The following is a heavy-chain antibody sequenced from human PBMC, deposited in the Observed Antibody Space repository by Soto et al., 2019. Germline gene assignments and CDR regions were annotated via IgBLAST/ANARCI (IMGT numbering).Heavy chain of an antibody. D-gene: IGHD3-9*01. CDR2: IYYSGST. CDR3: ARHRGTISLPYY. J-gene: IGHJ4*02. Sequence: QLQLQESGPGLVKPSETLSLTCTVSGGSISSSSYYWGWIRQPPGKGLEWIGSIYYSGSTYYNPSLQRRVTLPIDDSKTQLSLNLRSVTAADPAVYYGARHRGTISLPYYWGQGTLVTVSS. CDR1: GGSISSSSYY. V-gene: IGHV4-39*01.